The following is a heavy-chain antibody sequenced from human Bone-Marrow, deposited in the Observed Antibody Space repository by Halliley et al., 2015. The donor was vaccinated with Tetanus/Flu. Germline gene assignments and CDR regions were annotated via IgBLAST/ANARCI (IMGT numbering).Heavy chain of an antibody. J-gene: IGHJ3*02. CDR3: ARGRGWELLRTAIEI. CDR2: IIPMFATT. V-gene: IGHV1-69*01. D-gene: IGHD1-26*01. CDR1: GGTFSNYV. Sequence: QVQLVQSGAEVKKPGSSVKVSCKASGGTFSNYVINWVRQAPGQGLEWMGEIIPMFATTNYAQNFQGRVTITADESTSAAYMELSSLESEDTAVYYCARGRGWELLRTAIEIWGPGTMVTVSS.